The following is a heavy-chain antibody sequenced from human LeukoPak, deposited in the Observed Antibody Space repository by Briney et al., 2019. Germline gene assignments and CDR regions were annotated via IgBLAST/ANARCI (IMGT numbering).Heavy chain of an antibody. CDR2: IDHSGST. CDR3: ARNPYYYDSSGYSH. CDR1: GGSFSGYY. J-gene: IGHJ4*02. D-gene: IGHD3-22*01. V-gene: IGHV4-34*01. Sequence: SETLSLTCAVSGGSFSGYYWNWLRQPPGKGLEWIGEIDHSGSTNYNPSLKSRVTILVDTSKNQFSLKLSSVTAADTAVYYCARNPYYYDSSGYSHWGQGTLVTVSS.